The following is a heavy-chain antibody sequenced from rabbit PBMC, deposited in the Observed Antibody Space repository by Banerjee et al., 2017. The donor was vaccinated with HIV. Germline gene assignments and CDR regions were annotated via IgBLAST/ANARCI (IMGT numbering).Heavy chain of an antibody. D-gene: IGHD7-1*01. V-gene: IGHV1S40*01. Sequence: QSLEESGGDLVKPGASLTLTCTASGFSFSSSYYICWVRQAPGKGLEWITCILPSSGSTYYATWAKGRFTISKTSSTTVTLQMTSPTAADTATYFCATTAFGYAGYFYASYNLWGPGTLVTVS. CDR3: ATTAFGYAGYFYASYNL. J-gene: IGHJ4*01. CDR1: GFSFSSSYY. CDR2: ILPSSGST.